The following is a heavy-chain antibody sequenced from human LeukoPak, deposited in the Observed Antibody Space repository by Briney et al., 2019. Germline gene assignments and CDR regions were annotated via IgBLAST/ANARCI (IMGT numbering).Heavy chain of an antibody. CDR3: ARDPSSGWYVNSIFDP. Sequence: GASVKVSCKASGYTFTSYGISWVRQAPGQGLEWMGWINPNSGGTNYAQKFQGRVTMTRDTSISTAYMELSRLRSDDTAVYYCARDPSSGWYVNSIFDPWGQGTLVTVSS. CDR1: GYTFTSYG. J-gene: IGHJ5*02. D-gene: IGHD6-19*01. V-gene: IGHV1-2*02. CDR2: INPNSGGT.